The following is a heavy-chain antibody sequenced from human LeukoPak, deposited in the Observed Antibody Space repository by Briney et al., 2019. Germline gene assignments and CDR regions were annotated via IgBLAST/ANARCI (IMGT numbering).Heavy chain of an antibody. CDR3: ARGLQGGLEF. CDR1: GYTLSGYY. V-gene: IGHV1-2*02. CDR2: INPNNGGT. J-gene: IGHJ4*02. D-gene: IGHD4-11*01. Sequence: GATVKVSCKASGYTLSGYYLHWVRQAPGQGLEWMGRINPNNGGTNYAQKFQGRATMTRDTSISTAYMELSRLRSDDTAVYYCARGLQGGLEFRGQGTLVTVAS.